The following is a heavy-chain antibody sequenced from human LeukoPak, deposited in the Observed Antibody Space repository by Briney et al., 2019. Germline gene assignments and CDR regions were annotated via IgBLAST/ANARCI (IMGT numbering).Heavy chain of an antibody. Sequence: GGSLRLSCADSRFTFSNYWMNWVRQAPGKGLECVATIKPDGSERYYVDSVKGRFTISRDNAKNLLYLQMNSLRADDPAVYYCARGPHIWGQGTTLTVSS. CDR1: RFTFSNYW. V-gene: IGHV3-7*03. CDR3: ARGPHI. J-gene: IGHJ3*02. CDR2: IKPDGSER.